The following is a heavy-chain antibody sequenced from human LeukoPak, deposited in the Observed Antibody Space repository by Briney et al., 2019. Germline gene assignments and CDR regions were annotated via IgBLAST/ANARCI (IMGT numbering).Heavy chain of an antibody. CDR1: GFTFSSCG. Sequence: PGGSLRLSCAASGFTFSSCGMHWVRQAPGKGLEWVAVIRYDGSKKYYADSVKGRFTISRDNSKNTLYLQMNSLRAEDTAVYYCARSVLSPVLQDFDYWGQGTLVTVSS. V-gene: IGHV3-33*01. J-gene: IGHJ4*02. CDR3: ARSVLSPVLQDFDY. D-gene: IGHD5-24*01. CDR2: IRYDGSKK.